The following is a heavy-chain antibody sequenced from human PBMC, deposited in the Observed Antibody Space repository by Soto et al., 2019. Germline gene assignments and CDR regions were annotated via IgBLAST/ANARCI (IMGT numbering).Heavy chain of an antibody. Sequence: SETLSLTCAVYGGSFSGYYWSWIRQPPGKGLEWIGEINHSGSTNYNPPLKSRVTISVDTSKNQFSLKPSSVTAADTAVYYCARGSLRFLEWLPNYYYYGMDVWGQGTTVTV. J-gene: IGHJ6*02. CDR1: GGSFSGYY. V-gene: IGHV4-34*01. CDR2: INHSGST. CDR3: ARGSLRFLEWLPNYYYYGMDV. D-gene: IGHD3-3*01.